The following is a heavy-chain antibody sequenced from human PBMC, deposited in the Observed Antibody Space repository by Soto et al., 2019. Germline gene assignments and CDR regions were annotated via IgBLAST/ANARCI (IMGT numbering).Heavy chain of an antibody. D-gene: IGHD1-26*01. J-gene: IGHJ3*02. V-gene: IGHV3-23*01. CDR2: VTGSGVTT. CDR3: TKSQSGSYFAAFDI. CDR1: GDSFDTYV. Sequence: EVQLIESGGDLAQPGGSLRLSCVVSGDSFDTYVINWVRQAPGKGLEWVSAVTGSGVTTWYAESIKGRFTISRDNSKNTVFLQMNSLTGEDTALYYCTKSQSGSYFAAFDIWGQGTMVTVSS.